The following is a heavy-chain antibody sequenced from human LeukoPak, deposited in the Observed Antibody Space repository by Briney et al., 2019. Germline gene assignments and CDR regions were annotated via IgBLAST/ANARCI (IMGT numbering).Heavy chain of an antibody. CDR1: GFTFSSYW. CDR3: ARRIVTYYYDSSGSLDAFDI. CDR2: INSEGSST. Sequence: HPGGSLRLSCAASGFTFSSYWMHWVRQAPGKGLAWVSRINSEGSSTSYAYSVKGRFTISRDNAKNTMYLQMNSLRAEDTAVYSCARRIVTYYYDSSGSLDAFDIWGQGTMVTVSS. D-gene: IGHD3-22*01. V-gene: IGHV3-74*01. J-gene: IGHJ3*02.